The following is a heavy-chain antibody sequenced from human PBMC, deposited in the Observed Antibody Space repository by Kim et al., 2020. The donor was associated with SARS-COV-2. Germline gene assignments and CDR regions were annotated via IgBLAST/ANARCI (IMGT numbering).Heavy chain of an antibody. CDR3: ARDGGYLAGRRYYFDY. CDR2: IWHDGSNK. D-gene: IGHD6-6*01. V-gene: IGHV3-33*01. J-gene: IGHJ4*02. Sequence: GGSLRLSCAAFGFTFSSYGMHWVRQTPGQGLEWVAVIWHDGSNKYYADSMKGRFTISRDNSKNTLFVQMNSLTVEDTAVYYCARDGGYLAGRRYYFDYWGQGTLVTVSS. CDR1: GFTFSSYG.